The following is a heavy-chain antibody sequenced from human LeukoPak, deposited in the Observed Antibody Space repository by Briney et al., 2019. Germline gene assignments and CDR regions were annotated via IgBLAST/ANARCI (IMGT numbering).Heavy chain of an antibody. CDR1: GFTFSDYW. V-gene: IGHV3-7*01. J-gene: IGHJ5*02. CDR3: ARVRNRADDP. Sequence: GGSLRLSCVASGFTFSDYWMSWVRQAPGKGLEWVANIKQDGNEKYYADSVKGRFTISKDNAKNSLYLQMNSLRVEDTAVYYCARVRNRADDPWGRGTLVTVSS. D-gene: IGHD6-13*01. CDR2: IKQDGNEK.